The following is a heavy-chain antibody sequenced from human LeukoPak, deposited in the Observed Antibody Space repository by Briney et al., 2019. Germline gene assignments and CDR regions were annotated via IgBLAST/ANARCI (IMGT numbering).Heavy chain of an antibody. V-gene: IGHV3-48*02. CDR3: ARGRQWRGFDY. CDR2: ISGSSGSK. Sequence: GGSLRLSCGASGFAFRTYSMSWVRQAPGKGLEWVSYISGSSGSKHYADSVRGRFAISRDNAKNSLYLQMNSLRDEDTAVYYCARGRQWRGFDYWGQGALVTVSS. CDR1: GFAFRTYS. D-gene: IGHD6-19*01. J-gene: IGHJ4*02.